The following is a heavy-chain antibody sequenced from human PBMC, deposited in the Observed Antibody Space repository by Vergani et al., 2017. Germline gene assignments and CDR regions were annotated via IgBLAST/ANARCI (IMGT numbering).Heavy chain of an antibody. Sequence: EVQLLESGGDLVQPGGSLRLSCAASGFTFIMHAMSWVRQAPGKGLEWVSTLSASDRRTHYADSVKGRFTISRDNSKNTLFLHMNSLRPEDTAVYYCAKVGGSEVAGTLGALDIWGQGTRVTVSS. CDR2: LSASDRRT. CDR3: AKVGGSEVAGTLGALDI. J-gene: IGHJ3*02. CDR1: GFTFIMHA. V-gene: IGHV3-23*01. D-gene: IGHD6-19*01.